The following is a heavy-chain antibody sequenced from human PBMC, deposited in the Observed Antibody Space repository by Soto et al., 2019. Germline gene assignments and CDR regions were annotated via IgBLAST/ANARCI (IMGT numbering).Heavy chain of an antibody. CDR1: GFTFSSFA. Sequence: PGGSLRLSCAASGFTFSSFAMHWVRQAPGRELEWVSCITGSDTFYADSVKGRFTISRDNAKNALYLQMSSLRAEDTAVYYCARDENLVRGVPFDNWGPGTLVTVSS. CDR3: ARDENLVRGVPFDN. D-gene: IGHD3-10*01. CDR2: ITGSDTF. J-gene: IGHJ4*02. V-gene: IGHV3-21*01.